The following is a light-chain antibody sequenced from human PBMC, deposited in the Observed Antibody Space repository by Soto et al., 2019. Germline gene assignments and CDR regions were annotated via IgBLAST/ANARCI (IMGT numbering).Light chain of an antibody. J-gene: IGLJ3*02. CDR3: SSYTTSSTLEV. Sequence: QSALTQPPSASGSLGQSVTISCTGTASDVGVYNYVSWYQQYPGKAPKLMIYEVYNRPSGISNRFSGSKSGNTASLTISGLQAEDEGDYYCSSYTTSSTLEVFGGGTKLTVL. CDR2: EVY. V-gene: IGLV2-14*01. CDR1: ASDVGVYNY.